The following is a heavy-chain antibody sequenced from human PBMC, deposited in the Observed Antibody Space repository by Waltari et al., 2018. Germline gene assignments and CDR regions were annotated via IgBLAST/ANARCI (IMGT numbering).Heavy chain of an antibody. CDR1: GFTFSSYW. J-gene: IGHJ6*02. V-gene: IGHV3-7*01. CDR3: ARSAGVQGDFWSGYQSPLWIYYYYGMDV. Sequence: EVQLVESGGGLVQPGGSLRLSCAASGFTFSSYWMSWVRQAPGKGLEWVANIKQDGSEKYYVDSVKGRFTISRDNTKNSLYLQMNSLRAEDTAVYYCARSAGVQGDFWSGYQSPLWIYYYYGMDVWGQGTTVTVSS. CDR2: IKQDGSEK. D-gene: IGHD3-3*01.